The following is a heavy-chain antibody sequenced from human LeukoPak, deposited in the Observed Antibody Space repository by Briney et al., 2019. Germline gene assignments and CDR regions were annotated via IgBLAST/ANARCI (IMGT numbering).Heavy chain of an antibody. D-gene: IGHD6-19*01. CDR3: ARRIYSRGWYRDDY. CDR2: IYYSGST. J-gene: IGHJ4*02. CDR1: GGSISSYF. Sequence: SETLSLTCTVSGGSISSYFWCSIRQPPGKGLGWVGYIYYSGSTNYNRYIKCRVTISVDTSKNQYSLKLSSVTAADTPIYYCARRIYSRGWYRDDYWGQGTLVTVSS. V-gene: IGHV4-59*08.